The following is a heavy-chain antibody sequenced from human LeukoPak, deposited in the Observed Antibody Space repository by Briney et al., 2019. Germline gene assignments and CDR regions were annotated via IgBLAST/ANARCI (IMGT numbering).Heavy chain of an antibody. V-gene: IGHV1-18*01. J-gene: IGHJ6*03. D-gene: IGHD2-8*02. Sequence: GASVTVSCTASGYTFTSYGIRWVRQAPGQGNEWMGWISVYNGNTNNEQKLQGRVTMTTDTSTSTAYMELRSLRSDDTAVYYCASEYCTGGVCFHYMDVWGKGTTVTVSS. CDR2: ISVYNGNT. CDR3: ASEYCTGGVCFHYMDV. CDR1: GYTFTSYG.